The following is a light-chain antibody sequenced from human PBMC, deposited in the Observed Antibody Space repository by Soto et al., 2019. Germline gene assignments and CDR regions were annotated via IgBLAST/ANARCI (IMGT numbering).Light chain of an antibody. CDR2: AAS. Sequence: DIQMTQSPSSVSASVGDRVTIACRASQGVSNWLAWYQQKPGKAPKLLIYAASRLQSGVPSRFSGSGSGTNFTLTISSLQPEDFATYYCQEANTFPSTFGPGTTVDIK. J-gene: IGKJ3*01. CDR3: QEANTFPST. V-gene: IGKV1-12*02. CDR1: QGVSNW.